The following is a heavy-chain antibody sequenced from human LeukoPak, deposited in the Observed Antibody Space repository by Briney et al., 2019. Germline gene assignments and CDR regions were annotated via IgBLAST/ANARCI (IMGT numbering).Heavy chain of an antibody. CDR2: ISSTSTYI. Sequence: GGSLRLSCAASGFIFSSYSMNWVRHAPGKGLEWVSSISSTSTYIHYADLLKGRFTISRDNARNSLYLQINSLRVEDTAVYYCARVQRGEMATFDYWGQGTLVTVSS. D-gene: IGHD5-24*01. CDR3: ARVQRGEMATFDY. J-gene: IGHJ4*02. V-gene: IGHV3-21*01. CDR1: GFIFSSYS.